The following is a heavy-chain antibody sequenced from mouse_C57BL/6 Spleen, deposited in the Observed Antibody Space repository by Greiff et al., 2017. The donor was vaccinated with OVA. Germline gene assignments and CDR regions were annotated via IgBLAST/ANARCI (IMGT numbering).Heavy chain of an antibody. CDR1: GYAFTNYL. V-gene: IGHV1-54*01. CDR2: INPGSGGT. D-gene: IGHD3-2*02. CDR3: AGEGSSGPFAY. Sequence: QVQLQQSGAELVRPGTSVKVSCKASGYAFTNYLIEWVKQRPGQGLEWIGVINPGSGGTNYNEKFKGKATLTADKSSSTAYMQLSSLTSEDSAVYFCAGEGSSGPFAYWGQGTLVTVSA. J-gene: IGHJ3*01.